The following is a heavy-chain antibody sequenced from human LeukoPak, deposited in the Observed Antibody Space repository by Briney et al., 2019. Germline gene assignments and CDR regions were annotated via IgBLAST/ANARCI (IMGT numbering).Heavy chain of an antibody. J-gene: IGHJ4*02. Sequence: GGSLRLSCAASGFTFSTYGMNRVRQAPGKGLEWVSTISGSGGNTYYADSVKGRFTISRDNSKNTLYLQMNSLRAEDTAVYYCAKAITTTVLTTWDYWGQGTLVTVSS. V-gene: IGHV3-23*01. CDR1: GFTFSTYG. CDR2: ISGSGGNT. D-gene: IGHD4-17*01. CDR3: AKAITTTVLTTWDY.